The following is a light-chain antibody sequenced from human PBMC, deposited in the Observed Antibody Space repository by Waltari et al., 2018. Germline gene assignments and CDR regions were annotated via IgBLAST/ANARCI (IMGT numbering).Light chain of an antibody. J-gene: IGLJ3*02. CDR1: SGHSRHV. CDR2: FNSDGSH. CDR3: QTGGHGTWV. Sequence: QLVLTQSPSASASLGASVKLTCPLSSGHSRHVLAWLQQQPEKGPRYLMKFNSDGSHSKGDEIPDRFSGSSSGAERYLTISSVQPEDEADYYCQTGGHGTWVFGGGTKLTVL. V-gene: IGLV4-69*01.